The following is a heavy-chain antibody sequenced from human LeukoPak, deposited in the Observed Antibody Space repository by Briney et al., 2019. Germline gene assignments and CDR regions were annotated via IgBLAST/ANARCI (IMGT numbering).Heavy chain of an antibody. Sequence: PGGSLRLSCAASGFPFSSYSMNWVRQAPGKGLEWVSSISSSSSYIYYADSVKGRFTISRDNAKNSLYLQMNSLRAEDTAVYYCAREDVAYSNYGGFDYWGQGTLVTVSS. CDR1: GFPFSSYS. CDR3: AREDVAYSNYGGFDY. J-gene: IGHJ4*02. CDR2: ISSSSSYI. D-gene: IGHD4-11*01. V-gene: IGHV3-21*01.